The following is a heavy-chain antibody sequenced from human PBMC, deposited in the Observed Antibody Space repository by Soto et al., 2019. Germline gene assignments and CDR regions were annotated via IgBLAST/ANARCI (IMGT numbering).Heavy chain of an antibody. V-gene: IGHV1-46*01. CDR3: ARDVPGIAAAGTLGY. CDR1: GYTFTSYY. CDR2: INPSGGST. D-gene: IGHD6-13*01. Sequence: ASVKVSCKASGYTFTSYYMHCVRQAPGQGLEWMGIINPSGGSTSYAQKFQGRVTMTRDTSTSTVYMELSSLRSEDTAVYYCARDVPGIAAAGTLGYWGQGTLVTVSS. J-gene: IGHJ4*02.